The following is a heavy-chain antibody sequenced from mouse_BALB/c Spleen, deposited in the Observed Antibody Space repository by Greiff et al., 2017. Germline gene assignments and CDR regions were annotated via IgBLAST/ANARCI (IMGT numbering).Heavy chain of an antibody. V-gene: IGHV1-4*01. D-gene: IGHD1-1*01. CDR3: ARGVLRYWYFDD. CDR1: GYTFTSYT. J-gene: IGHJ1*01. Sequence: QVQLQQSGAELARPGASVKMSCKASGYTFTSYTMHWVKQRPGQGLEWIGYINPSSGYTNYNQKFKDKATLTADKSSSTAYMQLSSLTSEDSAVYYCARGVLRYWYFDDWGAGTTVTVSS. CDR2: INPSSGYT.